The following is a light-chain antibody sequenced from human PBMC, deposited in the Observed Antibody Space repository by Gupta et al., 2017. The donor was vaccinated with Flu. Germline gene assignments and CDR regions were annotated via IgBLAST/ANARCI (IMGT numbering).Light chain of an antibody. CDR1: RTDVGDYDY. CDR3: CSFAGSCPFWYV. Sequence: QSALTQPRSVSGSPGQSVTIPCTGTRTDVGDYDYVSRYQQHPGKAPKLIIYDVNRRPSGVPDRSSGSKSGNTASLTISGLQAEDESDYYCCSFAGSCPFWYVFGTGTTVTVL. CDR2: DVN. V-gene: IGLV2-11*01. J-gene: IGLJ1*01.